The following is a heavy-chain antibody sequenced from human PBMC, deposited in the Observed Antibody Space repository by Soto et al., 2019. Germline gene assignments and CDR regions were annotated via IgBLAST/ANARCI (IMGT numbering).Heavy chain of an antibody. CDR2: ISGSGGST. Sequence: GGSLRLSCAASGFTFSSHAMSWVRQVPGKGLEWVSSISGSGGSTYYADSVKGRFTISRDNSENTLYLQVNSLRAEDTAVYYCAEDKSREGDAFYYHGMDVWGQGTTVTVSS. CDR1: GFTFSSHA. V-gene: IGHV3-23*01. CDR3: AEDKSREGDAFYYHGMDV. D-gene: IGHD2-2*01. J-gene: IGHJ6*02.